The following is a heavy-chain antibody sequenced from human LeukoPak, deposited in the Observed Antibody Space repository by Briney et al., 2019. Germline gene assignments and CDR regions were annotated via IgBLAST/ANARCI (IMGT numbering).Heavy chain of an antibody. CDR3: ARHAYGDLDY. CDR2: IYHSGST. CDR1: GGSISSSNW. J-gene: IGHJ4*02. D-gene: IGHD4-17*01. Sequence: PSETLSLTCAVSGGSISSSNWWSWVRQPPGKGLEWIGEIYHSGSTNYNPSLKSRVTISVDTSKNQFSLKLSSVTAADTAVYYCARHAYGDLDYWGQGTLVTVSS. V-gene: IGHV4-4*02.